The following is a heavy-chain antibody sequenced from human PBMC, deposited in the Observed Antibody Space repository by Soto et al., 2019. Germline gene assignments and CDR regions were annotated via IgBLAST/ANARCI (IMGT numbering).Heavy chain of an antibody. CDR1: GFSVSSNY. Sequence: GSLRLSCAASGFSVSSNYMSWIRQAPEKGLEWVSVVYRSGDTNYADSVKGRFTISRDTSKNTLYLHMNSLRADDTAVYYCAREAVFGLTMHYYHYMDVWGKGT. J-gene: IGHJ6*03. D-gene: IGHD3-3*01. V-gene: IGHV3-66*01. CDR2: VYRSGDT. CDR3: AREAVFGLTMHYYHYMDV.